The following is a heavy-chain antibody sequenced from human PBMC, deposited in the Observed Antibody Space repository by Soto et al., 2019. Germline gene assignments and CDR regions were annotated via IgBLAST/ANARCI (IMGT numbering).Heavy chain of an antibody. Sequence: GGSLRLSCAASGFTVSSNYMSWVRQAPGKGLEWVSVIYSGGSTYYADSVKGRFTISRDNSKNTLYLQMNSLRAEDTAVYYCARGVLRYFDWLSAPDYWGQGTLVTVSS. D-gene: IGHD3-9*01. V-gene: IGHV3-66*01. CDR1: GFTVSSNY. CDR3: ARGVLRYFDWLSAPDY. J-gene: IGHJ4*02. CDR2: IYSGGST.